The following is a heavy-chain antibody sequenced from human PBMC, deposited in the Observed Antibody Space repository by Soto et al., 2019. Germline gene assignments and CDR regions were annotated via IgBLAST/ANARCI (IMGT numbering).Heavy chain of an antibody. CDR3: AKDPTGCGGDCPLDY. CDR1: GFTFSSYG. Sequence: QVQLVESGGGVVQPGRSLRLSCAASGFTFSSYGMHWVRQAPGKGLEWVAVISYDGSNKYYADSVKGRFTISRDNSKNTLYLQMNSLRAEDTAVYYCAKDPTGCGGDCPLDYWGQGTLVTVSS. V-gene: IGHV3-30*18. D-gene: IGHD2-21*02. CDR2: ISYDGSNK. J-gene: IGHJ4*02.